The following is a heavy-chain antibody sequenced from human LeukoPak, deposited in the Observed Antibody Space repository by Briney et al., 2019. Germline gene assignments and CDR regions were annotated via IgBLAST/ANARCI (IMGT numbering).Heavy chain of an antibody. CDR1: GGTFSSYA. CDR2: IIPIFGTA. Sequence: SVKVSCKASGGTFSSYAISWVRQAPGQGLEWMGGIIPIFGTANYAQKFQGRVTITVDESTSTAYMELSSLRSEDTAVYYCARGACSSTSCYTAFDYWGQGTLVTVSS. V-gene: IGHV1-69*13. D-gene: IGHD2-2*02. J-gene: IGHJ4*02. CDR3: ARGACSSTSCYTAFDY.